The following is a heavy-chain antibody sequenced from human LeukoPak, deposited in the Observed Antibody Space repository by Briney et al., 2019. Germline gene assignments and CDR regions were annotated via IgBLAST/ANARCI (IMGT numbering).Heavy chain of an antibody. CDR1: GFTFSTYG. D-gene: IGHD2-21*01. V-gene: IGHV3-30*18. Sequence: PGGSLRLSCAASGFTFSTYGLHWVRQAPGKGLEWVAVISYDGSNEYYADSVKGRFTISRDNSKNTLYLQMSSLRAEDTAVYYCAKEFNRGLPYYWGQGTLVSVPS. CDR3: AKEFNRGLPYY. CDR2: ISYDGSNE. J-gene: IGHJ4*02.